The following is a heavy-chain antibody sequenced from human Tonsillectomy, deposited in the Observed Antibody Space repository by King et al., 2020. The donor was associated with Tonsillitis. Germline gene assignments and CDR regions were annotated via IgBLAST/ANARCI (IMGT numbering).Heavy chain of an antibody. CDR2: IIPILGIA. CDR3: ARETTYYYDSSGYPGY. J-gene: IGHJ4*02. CDR1: GGTFSSYA. D-gene: IGHD3-22*01. V-gene: IGHV1-69*09. Sequence: VQLVQSGAEVKKPGSSVKVSCKASGGTFSSYAISWVRQAPGQGLEWMGRIIPILGIANYAHQFQGRVTITADKSTSTAYMELSSLRSEDTAVYYCARETTYYYDSSGYPGYWGQGTLVTVSS.